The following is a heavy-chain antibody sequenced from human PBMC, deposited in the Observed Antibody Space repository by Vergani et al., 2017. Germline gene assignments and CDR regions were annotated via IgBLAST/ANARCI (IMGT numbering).Heavy chain of an antibody. CDR3: AKELMVRARRRYNYYGMDV. Sequence: EVQLVESGGVVVQPGRSLRLSCAASGFTFDDYAMHWVRQAPGKGLEWVSGISWNSGSIGYADSVKGRFTISRDNAKNSLYLQMNSLRAEDTALYYCAKELMVRARRRYNYYGMDVWGQGTTVTVSS. V-gene: IGHV3-9*01. J-gene: IGHJ6*02. D-gene: IGHD3-10*01. CDR1: GFTFDDYA. CDR2: ISWNSGSI.